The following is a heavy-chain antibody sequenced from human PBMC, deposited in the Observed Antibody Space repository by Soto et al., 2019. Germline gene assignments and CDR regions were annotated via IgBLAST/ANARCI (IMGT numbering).Heavy chain of an antibody. V-gene: IGHV4-61*01. J-gene: IGHJ6*02. D-gene: IGHD3-10*01. CDR1: GDSVTSVSDY. Sequence: SETLSLTCTVSGDSVTSVSDYWSWIRQPPGKGLEWIGYIYYSGSADYNPSLGSRVTISIDTSKNQFSLKLTSVTATDTAVYYCARGVGFGYYYYHMDLWGQGTTVTVSS. CDR2: IYYSGSA. CDR3: ARGVGFGYYYYHMDL.